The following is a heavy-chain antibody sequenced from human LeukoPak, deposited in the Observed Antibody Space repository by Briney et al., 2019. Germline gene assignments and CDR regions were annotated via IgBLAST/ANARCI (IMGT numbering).Heavy chain of an antibody. V-gene: IGHV3-23*01. CDR1: GFTFSSYA. J-gene: IGHJ4*02. Sequence: PGGSLRLSCAASGFTFSSYAMSWVRQAPGKGLEWVSAISGSGGSTYYADSVKGRFTISRDNSKNTLYLQMNSLRAEDTAVYYCAKDWDDYYGSGSHFDYWGQGTLVTVSS. CDR2: ISGSGGST. D-gene: IGHD3-10*01. CDR3: AKDWDDYYGSGSHFDY.